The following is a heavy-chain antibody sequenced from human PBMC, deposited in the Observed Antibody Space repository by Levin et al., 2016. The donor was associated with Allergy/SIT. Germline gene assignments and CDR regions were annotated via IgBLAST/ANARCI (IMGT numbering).Heavy chain of an antibody. V-gene: IGHV4-59*01. D-gene: IGHD2-15*01. CDR3: ARFNGVVVAAASKYYYMDV. CDR1: GASIRGYY. J-gene: IGHJ6*03. Sequence: SETLSLTCTVSGASIRGYYWSWIRQTPGKGLEWIAYIYDSGTTNYNPSLKSRLTISLDASKNQVSLRLTSVTAADTALYYCARFNGVVVAAASKYYYMDVWGKGTTVTVSS. CDR2: IYDSGTT.